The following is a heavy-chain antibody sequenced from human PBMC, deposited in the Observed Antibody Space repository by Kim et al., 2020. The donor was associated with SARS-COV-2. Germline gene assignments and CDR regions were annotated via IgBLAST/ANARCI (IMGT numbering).Heavy chain of an antibody. Sequence: GGSLRLSCAASGFTFSSNAMTWVRQAPGKGLEWVSSIRDSGTVTYYGDSVKGRFTISRDNSKNTVYLQMDSQRADDTAVYYCAKDRLYWYFDLWGRGTLVTVSS. CDR3: AKDRLYWYFDL. CDR1: GFTFSSNA. J-gene: IGHJ2*01. V-gene: IGHV3-23*01. CDR2: IRDSGTVT.